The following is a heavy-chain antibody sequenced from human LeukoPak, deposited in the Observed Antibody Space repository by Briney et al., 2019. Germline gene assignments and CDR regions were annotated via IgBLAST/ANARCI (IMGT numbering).Heavy chain of an antibody. J-gene: IGHJ5*02. CDR2: ISGSGGSI. Sequence: GGSLRLSCAASGFTSSSYAMSWVRQAPGKGLEWVSSISGSGGSIFYAESVKGRFTISRDNSKNTLYLQMNSLRAEDTAVYYCAKDALYSSGSYYLSWGQGTLVTVSS. CDR3: AKDALYSSGSYYLS. D-gene: IGHD3-10*01. CDR1: GFTSSSYA. V-gene: IGHV3-23*01.